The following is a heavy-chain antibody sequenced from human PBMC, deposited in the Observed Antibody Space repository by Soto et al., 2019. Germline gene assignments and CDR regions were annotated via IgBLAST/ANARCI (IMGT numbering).Heavy chain of an antibody. D-gene: IGHD6-13*01. CDR3: AKDQGSSWYEIDY. CDR1: GGSFSGYY. J-gene: IGHJ4*02. CDR2: INHSGST. Sequence: SETLSLTCAVYGGSFSGYYWSWIRQPPGKGLEWIGEINHSGSTNYNPSLKSRVTISVDTSKNQFSLKLSSVTATDTAVYYCAKDQGSSWYEIDYWGQGTLVTVSS. V-gene: IGHV4-34*01.